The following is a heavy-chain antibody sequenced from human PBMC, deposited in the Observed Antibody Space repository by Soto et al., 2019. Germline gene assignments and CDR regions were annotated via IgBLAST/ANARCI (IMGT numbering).Heavy chain of an antibody. CDR1: GFTFSNFG. D-gene: IGHD2-2*01. CDR2: LTVNGGTT. Sequence: EVKLWESGGGLVLPGGSLRLSCEASGFTFSNFGMSWVRQAPGKGLEWVSGLTVNGGTTYYADSVKGRFTISRDNSKNTLSLQMNSLRVDDTAVYYCARGGQYQQPYQFDFWGQGTLVTVSS. V-gene: IGHV3-23*01. J-gene: IGHJ4*02. CDR3: ARGGQYQQPYQFDF.